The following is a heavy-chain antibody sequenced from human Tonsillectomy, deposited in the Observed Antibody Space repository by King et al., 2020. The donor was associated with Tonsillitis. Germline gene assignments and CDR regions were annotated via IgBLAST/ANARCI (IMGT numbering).Heavy chain of an antibody. V-gene: IGHV4-34*01. CDR1: GGSFSGYY. CDR2: INHSGST. D-gene: IGHD3-10*01. J-gene: IGHJ5*02. CDR3: AVLTWGVLSEGA. Sequence: VQLQQRGAGLLKPSETLSLTCAVYGGSFSGYYWSWIRQPPGKGLEWIGEINHSGSTNYNPSLKSRVTISVDTSKNQFSLKLSSVTAADTAVYYCAVLTWGVLSEGAWGQGTLVTVSS.